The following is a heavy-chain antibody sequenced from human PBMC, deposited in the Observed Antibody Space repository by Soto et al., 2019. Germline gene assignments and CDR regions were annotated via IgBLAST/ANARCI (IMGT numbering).Heavy chain of an antibody. Sequence: GGSLRLSCAASGFTFSSYSMNWVRQAPGKGLEWVSSISSSSSYIYYADSVKGRFTISRDNAKNSLYLQMNSLRAEDTAVYYCASIAAAGKDEYFQHWGQGTLVTVSS. J-gene: IGHJ1*01. CDR1: GFTFSSYS. D-gene: IGHD6-13*01. CDR3: ASIAAAGKDEYFQH. V-gene: IGHV3-21*01. CDR2: ISSSSSYI.